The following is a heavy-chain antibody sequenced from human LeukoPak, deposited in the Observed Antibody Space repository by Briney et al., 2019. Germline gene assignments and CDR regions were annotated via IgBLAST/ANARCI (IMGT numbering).Heavy chain of an antibody. CDR1: GYSFTSYW. J-gene: IGHJ6*03. V-gene: IGHV5-51*01. D-gene: IGHD4/OR15-4a*01. CDR2: IYPGDSDT. Sequence: GESLKISCKGSGYSFTSYWIGWVRQMPGKGLEWMGIIYPGDSDTRYSPSFQGQVTISADKSISTAYLQWSSLKASDTAMYYCARYGELPPPYYSSYMTSGAKGPRSPSP. CDR3: ARYGELPPPYYSSYMTS.